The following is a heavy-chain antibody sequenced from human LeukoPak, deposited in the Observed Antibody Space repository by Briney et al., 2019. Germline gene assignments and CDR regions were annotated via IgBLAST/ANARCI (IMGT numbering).Heavy chain of an antibody. Sequence: PGGSLRLSCAASGFTFSSYAMHWVRQAPGKGLEYVSAISSNGGSTYYANSVKGRFTISRDNSKNTLYLQMGSLRAEDMAVYYCARGSDWNDGRFDYWGQGTLVTVSS. CDR2: ISSNGGST. CDR3: ARGSDWNDGRFDY. D-gene: IGHD1-1*01. V-gene: IGHV3-64*01. J-gene: IGHJ4*02. CDR1: GFTFSSYA.